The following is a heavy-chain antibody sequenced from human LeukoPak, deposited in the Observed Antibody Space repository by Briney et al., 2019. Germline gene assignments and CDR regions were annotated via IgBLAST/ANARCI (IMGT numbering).Heavy chain of an antibody. CDR2: ISYDGSYK. CDR1: GFTFSSYG. J-gene: IGHJ4*02. D-gene: IGHD3-22*01. CDR3: AKVFLRGYPTRYFDY. V-gene: IGHV3-30*18. Sequence: QPGRSLRLSCAASGFTFSSYGMHWVRQAPGKGLEWVAVISYDGSYKYYADSVKGRFTISRDNSKNTLYLQMNSLRAEDTAVYYCAKVFLRGYPTRYFDYWGQGTLVTVSS.